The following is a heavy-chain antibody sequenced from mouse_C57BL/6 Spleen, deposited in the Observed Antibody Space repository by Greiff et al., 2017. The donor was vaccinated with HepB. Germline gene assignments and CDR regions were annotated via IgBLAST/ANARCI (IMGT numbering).Heavy chain of an antibody. CDR3: TRGGNPSWFAY. Sequence: DVMLVESGEGLVKPGGSLKLSCAASGFTFSSYAMSWVRQTPEKRLEWVAYISSGGDYIYYADTVKGRFTISRDNARNTLYLQMSSLKSEDTAMYYCTRGGNPSWFAYWGQGTLVTVSA. J-gene: IGHJ3*01. CDR2: ISSGGDYI. V-gene: IGHV5-9-1*02. D-gene: IGHD2-1*01. CDR1: GFTFSSYA.